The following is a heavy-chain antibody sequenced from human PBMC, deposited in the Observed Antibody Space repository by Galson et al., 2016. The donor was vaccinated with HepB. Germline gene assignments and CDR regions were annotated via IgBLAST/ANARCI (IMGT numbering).Heavy chain of an antibody. Sequence: SLRLSCAASGFAFSSYSMNWVRQAPGKGLEWVAGITKNGGLIFYGESVKGRFTISRDNAKNSVYLQMDSLRAEGTAVYYCARSTRGGWRPSYFDYWGQGTLVTVSS. J-gene: IGHJ4*02. CDR3: ARSTRGGWRPSYFDY. D-gene: IGHD6-19*01. CDR1: GFAFSSYS. V-gene: IGHV3-21*01. CDR2: ITKNGGLI.